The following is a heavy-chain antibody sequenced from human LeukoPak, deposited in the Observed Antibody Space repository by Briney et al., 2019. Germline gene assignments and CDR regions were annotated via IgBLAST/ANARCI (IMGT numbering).Heavy chain of an antibody. CDR2: IYYSGST. CDR1: GGSISSSSYY. Sequence: SETLSLTCTVSGGSISSSSYYWGWIRQPPGKGLEWIGSIYYSGSTYYNPSLKSRVTISVDTSKNQFSLKLSSLTATSLAAYYWARYCRFVSGWVDYFDYWGQGTLVTVSS. D-gene: IGHD6-19*01. V-gene: IGHV4-39*01. CDR3: ARYCRFVSGWVDYFDY. J-gene: IGHJ4*02.